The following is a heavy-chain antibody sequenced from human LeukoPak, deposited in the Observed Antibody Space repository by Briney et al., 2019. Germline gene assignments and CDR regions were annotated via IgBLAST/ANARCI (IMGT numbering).Heavy chain of an antibody. J-gene: IGHJ6*02. D-gene: IGHD2-2*01. CDR2: INPSGGST. CDR1: GYTFTSYY. V-gene: IGHV1-46*01. Sequence: ASVKVSCKASGYTFTSYYMHWVRQAPGQGLEWMGIINPSGGSTSYAQKFQGRVTMTRDTSTSTVYMELSSLRSGDTAVYYCATDCSSTSCYVGSYYYYGMDVWGQGTTVTVSS. CDR3: ATDCSSTSCYVGSYYYYGMDV.